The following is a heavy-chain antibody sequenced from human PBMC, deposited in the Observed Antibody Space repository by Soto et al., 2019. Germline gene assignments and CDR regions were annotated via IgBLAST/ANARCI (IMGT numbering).Heavy chain of an antibody. J-gene: IGHJ5*02. D-gene: IGHD6-19*01. CDR2: TYYRAKWFN. CDR3: ERDLDGSGRSEFVA. Sequence: SHPLSLTCAISGDSVSSNSAAWNWIRQSPSRGLEWLGRTYYRAKWFNDYAVSVKSRITISPDTSKNQFSLQLNSVTPEDTAVYYCERDLDGSGRSEFVAWGQTTGVTVYS. CDR1: GDSVSSNSAA. V-gene: IGHV6-1*01.